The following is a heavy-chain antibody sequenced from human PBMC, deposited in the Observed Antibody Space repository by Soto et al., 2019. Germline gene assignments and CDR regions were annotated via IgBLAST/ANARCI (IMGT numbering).Heavy chain of an antibody. V-gene: IGHV1-46*01. CDR3: ARVTTHYYDSSGYPYDAFEI. CDR1: GYTFTSYY. J-gene: IGHJ3*02. D-gene: IGHD3-22*01. CDR2: INPSGGST. Sequence: ASVKVSCKASGYTFTSYYMHWVRQAPGQGLEWMGIINPSGGSTSYAQKFQGRVTMTRDTSTSTVYMELSSLRSEDTAVYYCARVTTHYYDSSGYPYDAFEIWGQGTMVTVSS.